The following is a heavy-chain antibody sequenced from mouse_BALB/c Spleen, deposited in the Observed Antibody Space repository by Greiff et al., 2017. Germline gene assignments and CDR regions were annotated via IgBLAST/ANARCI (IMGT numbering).Heavy chain of an antibody. D-gene: IGHD2-4*01. Sequence: QVHVKQSGPGLVAPSQSLSITCTVSGFSLSRYSVHWVRQPPGKGLEWLGMIWGGGSTDYNSALKSRLSISKDNSKSQVFLKMNSLQTDDTAMYYCAIYDYDARLPWFAYWGQGTLVTVSA. J-gene: IGHJ3*01. CDR2: IWGGGST. CDR1: GFSLSRYS. CDR3: AIYDYDARLPWFAY. V-gene: IGHV2-6-4*01.